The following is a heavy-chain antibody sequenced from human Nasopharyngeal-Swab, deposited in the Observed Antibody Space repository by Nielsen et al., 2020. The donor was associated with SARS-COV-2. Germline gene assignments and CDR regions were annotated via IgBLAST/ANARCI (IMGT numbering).Heavy chain of an antibody. D-gene: IGHD6-13*01. J-gene: IGHJ3*02. CDR2: ISYDGSNK. CDR3: AAEATGTDAFDI. CDR1: GFTFSSYA. V-gene: IGHV3-30*04. Sequence: GGSLRLSCAASGFTFSSYAMHWVRQSPCKGLEWVAVISYDGSNKYYADSVKGRFTISRDNSKNTLYLQMNSLRAEDTAVYYCAAEATGTDAFDIWGQGTMVTVSS.